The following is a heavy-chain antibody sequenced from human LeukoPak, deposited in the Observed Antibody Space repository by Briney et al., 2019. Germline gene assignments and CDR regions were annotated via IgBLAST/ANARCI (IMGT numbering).Heavy chain of an antibody. CDR2: ISDSGGRT. CDR1: GSTFSIYA. J-gene: IGHJ4*02. V-gene: IGHV3-23*01. Sequence: GGSLRLSCAASGSTFSIYAMSWVRQAPGKGLGWVSVISDSGGRTYYTDSVRGRFTISRDNSKNTVYLLMNSLRADDTAVYYCARDGNPYCSGGNCFLDHWGQGPLVTVSS. D-gene: IGHD2-15*01. CDR3: ARDGNPYCSGGNCFLDH.